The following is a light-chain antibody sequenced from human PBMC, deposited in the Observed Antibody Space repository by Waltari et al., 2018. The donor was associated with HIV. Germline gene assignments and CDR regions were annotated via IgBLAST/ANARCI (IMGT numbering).Light chain of an antibody. CDR3: QQYDRSPWT. V-gene: IGKV3-20*01. CDR1: RSVSSNY. J-gene: IGKJ1*01. CDR2: GAS. Sequence: EIVLTQSPGTLSLSPGERATLSCRASRSVSSNYLAWYQQRPGQAPRLLIYGASSRATGIPDRFSGSGSGTDFTLTITRLEPEDFAVYYCQQYDRSPWTFGQGTKVEIK.